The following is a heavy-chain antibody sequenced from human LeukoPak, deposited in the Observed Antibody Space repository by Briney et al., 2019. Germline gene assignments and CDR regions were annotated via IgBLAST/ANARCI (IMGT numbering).Heavy chain of an antibody. J-gene: IGHJ4*02. V-gene: IGHV4-59*01. D-gene: IGHD3-22*01. CDR2: IYYSGST. CDR1: GASISSYY. Sequence: SETLSLTCTASGASISSYYWSWIRQPPGKGLEWIGYIYYSGSTNYNPSLKSRVTISVDTSKNQFSLKLSSVTAADTAVYYCARDPNYYDSSGYYPREDYWGQGTLVTVSS. CDR3: ARDPNYYDSSGYYPREDY.